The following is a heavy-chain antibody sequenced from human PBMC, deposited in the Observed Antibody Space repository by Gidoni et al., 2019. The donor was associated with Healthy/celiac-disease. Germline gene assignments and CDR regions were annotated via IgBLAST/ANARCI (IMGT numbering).Heavy chain of an antibody. D-gene: IGHD3-10*01. V-gene: IGHV3-30-3*01. CDR2: ISYDGSNK. CDR1: GLPFSSYA. CDR3: ARDPSITMVRGYFQH. J-gene: IGHJ1*01. Sequence: QVQLVESGGGVVQPGRSLRLSCAASGLPFSSYAMHWVRQAPGKGLEWVAVISYDGSNKYYADSVKGRFTISRDNSKNTLYLQMNSLRAEDTAVYYYARDPSITMVRGYFQHWGQGTLVTVSS.